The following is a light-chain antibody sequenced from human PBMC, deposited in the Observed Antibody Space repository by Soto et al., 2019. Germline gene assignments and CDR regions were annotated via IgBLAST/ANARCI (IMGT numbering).Light chain of an antibody. CDR2: GAS. CDR3: QQYNNWPPRT. J-gene: IGKJ2*01. V-gene: IGKV3-15*01. Sequence: EIVMTQSPASLYVSPGETPTLSCRASQSISNSLAWYQQKPGQAPTLLIYGASTRATGIRARVSGSGSGTEFTLTISSLQSEDSALYYCQQYNNWPPRTFGQGTKLEIK. CDR1: QSISNS.